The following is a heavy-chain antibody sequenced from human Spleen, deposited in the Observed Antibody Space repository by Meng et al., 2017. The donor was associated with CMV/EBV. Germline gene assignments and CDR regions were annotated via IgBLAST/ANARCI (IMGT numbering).Heavy chain of an antibody. V-gene: IGHV3-48*03. Sequence: GESLKISCAASGFTFSKYAMNWVRQAPGKGLEWVSYISSGGSTIYYADSVKGRFTISRDNAKNSLYLQMNSLRAEDTAVYYCARGGYCSGGSCYRAGFWGQGTLVTVSS. CDR3: ARGGYCSGGSCYRAGF. CDR1: GFTFSKYA. D-gene: IGHD2-15*01. J-gene: IGHJ4*02. CDR2: ISSGGSTI.